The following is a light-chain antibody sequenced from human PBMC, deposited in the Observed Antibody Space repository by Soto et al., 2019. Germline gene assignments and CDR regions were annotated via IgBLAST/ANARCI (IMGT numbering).Light chain of an antibody. CDR3: QQHGSSPRT. Sequence: EMVLTQSPGTLSLSPGERATLSFSSSQSVSSSYLAWYQQKPPQAPRLLLYGASSTATGIPARFSGSGSGTAFTIPISRMEPEDFAAXYCQQHGSSPRTFGQGTKVDIK. CDR2: GAS. J-gene: IGKJ1*01. CDR1: QSVSSSY. V-gene: IGKV3-20*01.